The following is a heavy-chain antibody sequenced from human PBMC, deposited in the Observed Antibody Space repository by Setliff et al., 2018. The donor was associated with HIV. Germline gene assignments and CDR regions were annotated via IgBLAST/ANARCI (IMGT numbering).Heavy chain of an antibody. CDR2: IKQDGSDK. Sequence: GGSLRLSCGASGFTFGNYWMNWVRRPPGKGLEWVANIKQDGSDKYYVDSVKGRFTISRDNAKNSLFLQMNNLRVEDTAIYYCAKRRVCNTSCYIVDYMDVWGKGTTVTVSS. CDR3: AKRRVCNTSCYIVDYMDV. J-gene: IGHJ6*03. V-gene: IGHV3-7*03. CDR1: GFTFGNYW. D-gene: IGHD2-21*01.